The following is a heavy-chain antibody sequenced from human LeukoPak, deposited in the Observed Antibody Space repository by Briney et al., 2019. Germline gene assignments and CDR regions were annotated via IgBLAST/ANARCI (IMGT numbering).Heavy chain of an antibody. D-gene: IGHD6-19*01. CDR3: ARGSSGWYYDY. V-gene: IGHV4-61*08. J-gene: IGHJ4*02. CDR2: IYYSGST. CDR1: GGSISSGGYS. Sequence: PSETLSLTCAVSGGSISSGGYSWSWVRQPPGKGLEWIGYIYYSGSTNYNPSLKSRVTISVDTSKNQFSLKLSSVTAADTAVYYCARGSSGWYYDYWGQGTLVTVSS.